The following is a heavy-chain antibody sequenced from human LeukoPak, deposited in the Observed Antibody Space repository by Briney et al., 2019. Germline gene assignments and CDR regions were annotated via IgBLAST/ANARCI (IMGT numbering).Heavy chain of an antibody. CDR3: SVHKVSSSWRY. Sequence: SETLSLTCTVSGDSISSSSYFWGWIRQPPGKGLEWIGSIYYTGSTDYTPSLKSRATISADTSKNQFSLNLTSLTSADTAVYYCSVHKVSSSWRYWGQGTLVTVSS. CDR1: GDSISSSSYF. D-gene: IGHD6-13*01. J-gene: IGHJ4*02. CDR2: IYYTGST. V-gene: IGHV4-39*07.